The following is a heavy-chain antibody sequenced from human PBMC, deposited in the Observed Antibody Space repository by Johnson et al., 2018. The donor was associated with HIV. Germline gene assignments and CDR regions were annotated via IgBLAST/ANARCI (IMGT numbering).Heavy chain of an antibody. V-gene: IGHV3-30*03. CDR3: ARVLGFTIDAFDI. Sequence: QVQLVESGGGVVQPGRSLRLSCAVPGIIFSHYGMHWVRQAPGKGLAWVALISYDGTKTYYVDSVKGRFTISRDNSKNTLYLQMSSLGAEDTAVYYCARVLGFTIDAFDIWGQGTMVTVSS. D-gene: IGHD5-24*01. CDR1: GIIFSHYG. CDR2: ISYDGTKT. J-gene: IGHJ3*02.